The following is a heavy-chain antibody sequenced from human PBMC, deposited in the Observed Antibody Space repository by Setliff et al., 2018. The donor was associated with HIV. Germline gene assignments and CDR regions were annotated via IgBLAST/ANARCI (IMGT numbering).Heavy chain of an antibody. V-gene: IGHV5-51*01. CDR2: IYPGDSDT. CDR3: VRRRGGGYYDTSAYFDF. D-gene: IGHD3-22*01. CDR1: GYSFTTYW. Sequence: ESLKISCKGSGYSFTTYWIGWVRQMPGKGLEWMGIIYPGDSDTKYSPSFQGQVTISVDKSIRTASLQWSSLKASDSAMYYCVRRRGGGYYDTSAYFDFWGQGTLVTVSS. J-gene: IGHJ4*02.